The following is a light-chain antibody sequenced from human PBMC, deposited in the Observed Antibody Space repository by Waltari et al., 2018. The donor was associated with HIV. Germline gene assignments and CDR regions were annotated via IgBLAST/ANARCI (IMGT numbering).Light chain of an antibody. Sequence: DIQLTQSPSFLPASVGDRVTITCRASQGIRSYVAWYQQKPGKAPKVLIYSANTLQSGVPSRFSGSGSGTEFTLTISSLQPEDFATYYCLHLDSYPFTFGQGTKLETK. CDR3: LHLDSYPFT. J-gene: IGKJ2*01. CDR1: QGIRSY. CDR2: SAN. V-gene: IGKV1-9*01.